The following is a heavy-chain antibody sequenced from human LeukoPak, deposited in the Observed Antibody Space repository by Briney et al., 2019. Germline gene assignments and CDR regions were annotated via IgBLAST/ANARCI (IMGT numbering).Heavy chain of an antibody. CDR1: GGTFSSYA. CDR2: IIPILGIA. CDR3: ARGLWLSAERYNWFDP. Sequence: SVKVSCKASGGTFSSYAISWVRQAPGQGLEWMGRIIPILGIANYAQKFQGRVTITADKSTSTAYMELSSLRAEDTAVYYCARGLWLSAERYNWFDPWGQGTLVTVSS. J-gene: IGHJ5*02. D-gene: IGHD5-18*01. V-gene: IGHV1-69*04.